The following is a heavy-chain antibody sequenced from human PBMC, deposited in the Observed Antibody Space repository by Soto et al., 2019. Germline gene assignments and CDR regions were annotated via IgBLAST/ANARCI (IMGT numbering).Heavy chain of an antibody. Sequence: ASVKVSCKXSGYTFTSYGISWVRQAPGQGLEWMGWISTYNGDTNYAQKLQGRVTMTTDTSTSTAYMELRSLRSDDTAVYYCARVGVDFWSAYYGYYFDYWGQGTLVTVSS. J-gene: IGHJ4*02. V-gene: IGHV1-18*01. CDR2: ISTYNGDT. CDR3: ARVGVDFWSAYYGYYFDY. D-gene: IGHD3-3*01. CDR1: GYTFTSYG.